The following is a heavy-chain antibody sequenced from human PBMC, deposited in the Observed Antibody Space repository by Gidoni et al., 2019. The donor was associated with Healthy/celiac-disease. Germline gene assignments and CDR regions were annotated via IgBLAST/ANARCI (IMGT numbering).Heavy chain of an antibody. CDR2: ISWNSGSI. CDR1: GFTFDDYA. V-gene: IGHV3-9*01. Sequence: EVQLVESGGGLVQPGRSLRLSCAASGFTFDDYAMHWVRQAPGKGLEWVSGISWNSGSIGYADSVKGRFTISRDNAKNSLYLQMNSLRAEDTALYYCAKDKWSITMIVVGPLDYWGQGTLVTVSS. CDR3: AKDKWSITMIVVGPLDY. J-gene: IGHJ4*02. D-gene: IGHD3-22*01.